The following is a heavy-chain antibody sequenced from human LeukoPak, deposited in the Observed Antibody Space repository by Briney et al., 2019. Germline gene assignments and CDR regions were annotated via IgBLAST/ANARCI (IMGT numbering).Heavy chain of an antibody. Sequence: GGSLRLSCAASGFTVSSNYMSWVRQAPGRGLEWASVIYSRGSTYYADSVKGRFTISRDNSKNTLYLQMNSLRAEDTAVYYCARTPIAAAGTKLTDYWGQGTLVTVSS. CDR1: GFTVSSNY. V-gene: IGHV3-53*01. CDR2: IYSRGST. CDR3: ARTPIAAAGTKLTDY. D-gene: IGHD6-13*01. J-gene: IGHJ4*02.